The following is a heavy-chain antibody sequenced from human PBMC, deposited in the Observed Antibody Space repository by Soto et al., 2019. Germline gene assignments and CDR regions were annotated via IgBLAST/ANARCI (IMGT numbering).Heavy chain of an antibody. CDR3: ARVTSMVRGVIDNWFDP. Sequence: QVPLVKSGAEVKKPGSSVTVSGKAPGGPFGGKAIHWGRQAPGQGLEWMGGIIPRYGPAKYAQRFQGRVTITADESTTTVYMELTSLTSQDTAVYYCARVTSMVRGVIDNWFDPWGHGTLVTVSS. CDR2: IIPRYGPA. J-gene: IGHJ5*02. V-gene: IGHV1-69*01. D-gene: IGHD3-10*01. CDR1: GGPFGGKA.